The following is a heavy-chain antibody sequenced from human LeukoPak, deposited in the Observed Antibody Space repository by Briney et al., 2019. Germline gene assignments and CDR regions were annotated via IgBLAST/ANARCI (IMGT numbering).Heavy chain of an antibody. V-gene: IGHV5-51*01. CDR1: GYILTNYW. CDR3: ARQGHIAAAVLY. Sequence: GESLKISCKASGYILTNYWIGWVRQMPGKGLEWMGIIYPGDSDTRYTPSFQGQVTISADKSISTAYLQWSSLKASDTAMYYCARQGHIAAAVLYWGQGTLVTVSS. D-gene: IGHD6-13*01. J-gene: IGHJ4*02. CDR2: IYPGDSDT.